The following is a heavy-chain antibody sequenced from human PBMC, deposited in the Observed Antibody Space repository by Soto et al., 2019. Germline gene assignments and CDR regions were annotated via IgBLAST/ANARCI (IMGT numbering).Heavy chain of an antibody. CDR1: GGSISSYY. Sequence: PSETLSLTCTVSGGSISSYYWSWIRQPPGKGLEWIGYIYYSGSTNYNPSLKSRVTISVDTSKNQFSLKLSSVTAADTAVYYCARGITRDYYYYMDVWGKGTKVTVSS. V-gene: IGHV4-59*01. CDR3: ARGITRDYYYYMDV. J-gene: IGHJ6*03. CDR2: IYYSGST.